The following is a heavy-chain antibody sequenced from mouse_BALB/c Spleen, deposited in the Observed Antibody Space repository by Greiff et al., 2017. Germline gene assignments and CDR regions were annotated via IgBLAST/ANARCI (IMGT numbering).Heavy chain of an antibody. J-gene: IGHJ4*01. CDR2: IYPGGGYT. D-gene: IGHD2-2*01. CDR3: ARHGYERDYYAMDY. CDR1: GYTFTNYW. V-gene: IGHV1-63*02. Sequence: QVQLQQSGAELVRPGTSVKISCKASGYTFTNYWLGWVKQRPGHGLEWIGDIYPGGGYTNYNEKFKGKATLTADTSSSTAYMQLSSLTSEDSAVYFCARHGYERDYYAMDYWGQGTSVTVSS.